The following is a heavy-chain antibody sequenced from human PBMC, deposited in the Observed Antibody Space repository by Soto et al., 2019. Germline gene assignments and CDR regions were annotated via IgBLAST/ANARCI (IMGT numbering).Heavy chain of an antibody. V-gene: IGHV3-30-3*01. CDR3: ARGPRPPAY. Sequence: QTGGSLRLSCAASGFTFSSYAMHWVRQAPGKGLEWVAVISYDGSNKYYADSVKGRFTISRDNSKNTLYLQMNSLRAEDTAVYYCARGPRPPAYWGQGTLVTVSS. CDR1: GFTFSSYA. CDR2: ISYDGSNK. J-gene: IGHJ4*02.